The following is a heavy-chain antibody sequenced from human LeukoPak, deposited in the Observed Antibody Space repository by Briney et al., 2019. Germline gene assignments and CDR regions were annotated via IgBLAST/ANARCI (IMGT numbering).Heavy chain of an antibody. D-gene: IGHD1-7*01. CDR1: GFIFSSYA. V-gene: IGHV3-23*01. J-gene: IGHJ4*02. CDR3: AKEANWNYDAYFDS. CDR2: ISGTGGST. Sequence: GGSLRLSCAAAGFIFSSYAMSWVRQVPGKGLEWVSAISGTGGSTSYADSVKGRFTISKDNSKNTLSLQMNSLRVEDTAIYYCAKEANWNYDAYFDSWGQGTLVTVSS.